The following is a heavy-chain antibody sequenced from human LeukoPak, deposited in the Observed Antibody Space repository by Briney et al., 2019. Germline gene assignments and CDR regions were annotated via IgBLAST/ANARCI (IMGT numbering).Heavy chain of an antibody. CDR3: ARVVGGYGTNYYYYYMDV. Sequence: GGSLRLSCAASGFTFSSYGMNWVRQAPGKGLEWISGISPSGGGTYYADFVKGRFTISRDDSKNTLYLQMNSLRGDDTAVYYCARVVGGYGTNYYYYYMDVWGKGTTVTVSS. D-gene: IGHD1-26*01. CDR2: ISPSGGGT. J-gene: IGHJ6*03. CDR1: GFTFSSYG. V-gene: IGHV3-23*01.